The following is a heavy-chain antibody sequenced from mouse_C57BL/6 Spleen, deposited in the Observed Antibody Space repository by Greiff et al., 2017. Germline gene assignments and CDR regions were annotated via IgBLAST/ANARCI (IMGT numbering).Heavy chain of an antibody. CDR2: IDPETGGT. CDR3: TPYYGRAWFAY. Sequence: QVQLQQSGAELVRPGASVTLSCKASGYTFTDYEMHWVKQTPVHGLEWIGAIDPETGGTAYNQKFKGKAILTADKSSSTAYMELRSLTSEDSAVYYCTPYYGRAWFAYWGQGTLVTVSA. D-gene: IGHD1-1*01. J-gene: IGHJ3*01. V-gene: IGHV1-15*01. CDR1: GYTFTDYE.